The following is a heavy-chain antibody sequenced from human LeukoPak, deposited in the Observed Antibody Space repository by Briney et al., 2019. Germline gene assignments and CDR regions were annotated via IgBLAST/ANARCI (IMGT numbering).Heavy chain of an antibody. Sequence: PGRSLRLSCAASGFTFSSYAMHWVRQVPGKGLEWVAVISYDGSNKYYADSVKGRFTISRDNSKNVLYLQMSSLRAEDTAVYYCAREIRETVVTRHYYYGIDVWGQGTTVTVSS. J-gene: IGHJ6*02. CDR1: GFTFSSYA. CDR2: ISYDGSNK. V-gene: IGHV3-30*14. D-gene: IGHD2-15*01. CDR3: AREIRETVVTRHYYYGIDV.